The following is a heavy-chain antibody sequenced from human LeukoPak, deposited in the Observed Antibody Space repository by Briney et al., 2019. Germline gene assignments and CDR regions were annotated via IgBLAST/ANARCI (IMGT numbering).Heavy chain of an antibody. J-gene: IGHJ2*01. CDR1: GGSISSGGYS. CDR3: ARASGGVTEYFGL. V-gene: IGHV4-30-4*07. D-gene: IGHD3-3*01. CDR2: IYYSGST. Sequence: PSETLSLTCAVSGGSISSGGYSWSWIRQPPGKGLEWIGYIYYSGSTYYNPSLKSRVTISVDTSKNQFSLKLSSVTAADTAVYYCARASGGVTEYFGLWGRGTLVTVSS.